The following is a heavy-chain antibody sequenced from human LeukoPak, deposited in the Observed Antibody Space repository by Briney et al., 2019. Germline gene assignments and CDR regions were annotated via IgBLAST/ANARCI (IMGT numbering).Heavy chain of an antibody. D-gene: IGHD6-13*01. V-gene: IGHV3-23*01. J-gene: IGHJ4*02. CDR1: GFTFSSYA. Sequence: PGGSLRLSCAASGFTFSSYAMSWVRQAPGKGLEWVSAISGSGGSTYYADSVKGRFTISRDSSKNTLYLQISSLRAEDTAVYYCAKVDPGYRSSWSPFHYWGQGTLVTVSS. CDR2: ISGSGGST. CDR3: AKVDPGYRSSWSPFHY.